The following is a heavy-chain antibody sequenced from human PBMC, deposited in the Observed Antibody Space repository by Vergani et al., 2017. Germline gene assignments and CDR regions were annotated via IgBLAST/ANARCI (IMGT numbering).Heavy chain of an antibody. CDR2: IYYSGSP. J-gene: IGHJ5*02. D-gene: IGHD3-3*01. V-gene: IGHV4-31*03. CDR3: ARLPIFESQNWFDP. CDR1: GGSISSGGYY. Sequence: QVQLQESGPGLVKPSQTLSLTCTVSGGSISSGGYYWSWIRQHPGKGLEWIGYIYYSGSPYYNPYLKRRVTIAVDTSKNQFALKLSSVTAADTAVYYCARLPIFESQNWFDPWGQGTLVTVSS.